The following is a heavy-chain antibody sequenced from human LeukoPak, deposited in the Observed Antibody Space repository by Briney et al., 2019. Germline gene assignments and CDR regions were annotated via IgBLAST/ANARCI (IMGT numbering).Heavy chain of an antibody. D-gene: IGHD2-8*01. Sequence: SGGSLRLSCAASGFTFSSYAMHWVRQAPGKGLEGVAVISYDGSNKYYADSVKGRFTISRDNSKNTLYLQMNSLRAEDTAVYYCARGPERTGVGTRYYYDMDVWGQGTTVTVSS. J-gene: IGHJ6*02. CDR3: ARGPERTGVGTRYYYDMDV. CDR1: GFTFSSYA. V-gene: IGHV3-30-3*01. CDR2: ISYDGSNK.